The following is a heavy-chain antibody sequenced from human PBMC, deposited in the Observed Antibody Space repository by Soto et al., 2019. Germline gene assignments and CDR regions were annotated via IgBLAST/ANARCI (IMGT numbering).Heavy chain of an antibody. Sequence: GASVKVSCKASGYTFTGYYMHWVRQAPGQGLEWMGWINPNSGGTNYAQKFQGRVTMTRDTSISTAYMELSRLRSDDTAVYYCARDRGIAVAGTRNPAFDPWGQGTLVTVSS. CDR1: GYTFTGYY. J-gene: IGHJ5*02. V-gene: IGHV1-2*02. CDR3: ARDRGIAVAGTRNPAFDP. D-gene: IGHD6-19*01. CDR2: INPNSGGT.